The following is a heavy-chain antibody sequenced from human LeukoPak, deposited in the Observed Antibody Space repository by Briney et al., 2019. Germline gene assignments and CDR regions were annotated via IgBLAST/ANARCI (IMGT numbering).Heavy chain of an antibody. CDR1: GFTFSGSA. J-gene: IGHJ4*02. CDR3: ARDQGGSYSF. CDR2: IHGNGVTT. D-gene: IGHD1-26*01. V-gene: IGHV3-20*04. Sequence: GGSLRLSCAASGFTFSGSALHWVRQVPGKGLEWVSGIHGNGVTTGYVASVKGRFTISRDNAKNALFLQMDNLRAEDTAFYYCARDQGGSYSFWGQGTLVTVSS.